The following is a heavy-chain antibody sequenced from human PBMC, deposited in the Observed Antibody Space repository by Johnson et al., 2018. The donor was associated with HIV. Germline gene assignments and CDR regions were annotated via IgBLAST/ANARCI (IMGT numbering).Heavy chain of an antibody. J-gene: IGHJ3*02. CDR3: ARELIVGATNAFDI. D-gene: IGHD1-26*01. Sequence: QVQLVESGGGVVQPGRSLRLSCAASGFTFSGYPMHWVRQAPGKGLEWVAVISYDGSNKYYADSVKGRFTISRDNSKNTVFLQMNSLRAEDTALYYCARELIVGATNAFDIWGQGTMVTVSS. CDR2: ISYDGSNK. V-gene: IGHV3-30*04. CDR1: GFTFSGYP.